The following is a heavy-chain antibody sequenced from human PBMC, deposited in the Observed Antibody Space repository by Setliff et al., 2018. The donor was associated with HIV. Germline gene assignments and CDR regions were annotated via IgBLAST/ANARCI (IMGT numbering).Heavy chain of an antibody. CDR2: IYHTGRT. CDR3: VFGLRFSPFDN. V-gene: IGHV4-39*02. CDR1: GGSIDNNKYY. J-gene: IGHJ4*02. Sequence: PSETLSLTCSVSGGSIDNNKYYWTWIRQPPGKGLEWTGSIYHTGRTYYNPSLKSRVTISVDTSKNHLSLKLTPVTAADTGLYYCVFGLRFSPFDNWGQGTLVTVSS. D-gene: IGHD5-12*01.